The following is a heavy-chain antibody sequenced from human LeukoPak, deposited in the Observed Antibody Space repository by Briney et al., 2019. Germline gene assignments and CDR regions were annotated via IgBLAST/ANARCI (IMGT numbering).Heavy chain of an antibody. CDR2: IYYSGST. Sequence: SETLSLXCTVSGGSISSYYWSWIRRPPGKGLEWIGYIYYSGSTNYNPSLKSRVTISVDTSKNQFSLKLSSVTAADTAVYYCARVKYYYDSSGYYRIYYFDYWGQGTLVTVSS. V-gene: IGHV4-59*01. J-gene: IGHJ4*02. D-gene: IGHD3-22*01. CDR1: GGSISSYY. CDR3: ARVKYYYDSSGYYRIYYFDY.